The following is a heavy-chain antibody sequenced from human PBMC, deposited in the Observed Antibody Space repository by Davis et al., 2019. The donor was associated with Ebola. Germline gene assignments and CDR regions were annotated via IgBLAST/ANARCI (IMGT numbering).Heavy chain of an antibody. D-gene: IGHD2-15*01. CDR1: GGSISSSSYY. CDR3: ARYCSGGSCYYEGLDY. V-gene: IGHV4-39*07. CDR2: IYYSGST. J-gene: IGHJ4*02. Sequence: SETLSLTCTVSGGSISSSSYYWGWIRQPPGKGLEWTGSIYYSGSTYYNPSLKSRVTISVDTSKNQFSLKLSSVTAADTAVYYCARYCSGGSCYYEGLDYWGQGTLVTVSS.